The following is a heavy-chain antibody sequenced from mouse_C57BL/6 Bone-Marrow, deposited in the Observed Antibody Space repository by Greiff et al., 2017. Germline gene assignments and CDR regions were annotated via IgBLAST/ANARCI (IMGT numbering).Heavy chain of an antibody. J-gene: IGHJ4*01. D-gene: IGHD3-1*01. V-gene: IGHV1-54*01. Sequence: VQLQQSGAELVRPGTSVKVSCKASGYAFTNYLIEWVKQRPGQGLEWIGVINPGSGGTNYNEKFKGKATLTADKSSSTAYMQISSLTSEDSAVYFCARRGYYPYAMDYWGQGTSVTVSS. CDR2: INPGSGGT. CDR3: ARRGYYPYAMDY. CDR1: GYAFTNYL.